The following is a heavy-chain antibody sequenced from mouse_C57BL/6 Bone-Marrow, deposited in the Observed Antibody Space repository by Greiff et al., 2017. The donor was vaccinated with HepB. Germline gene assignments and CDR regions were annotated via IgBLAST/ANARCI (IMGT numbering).Heavy chain of an antibody. CDR1: GFTFSDYY. Sequence: EVQLMESGGGLVQPGGSLKLSCAASGFTFSDYYMYWVRQTPEKRLEWVAYISNGGGSTYYPDTVKGRFTISRDNAKNTLYLQMSRLKSEDTAMYYCARQDYWGQGTTLTVSS. CDR3: ARQDY. CDR2: ISNGGGST. J-gene: IGHJ2*01. V-gene: IGHV5-12*01.